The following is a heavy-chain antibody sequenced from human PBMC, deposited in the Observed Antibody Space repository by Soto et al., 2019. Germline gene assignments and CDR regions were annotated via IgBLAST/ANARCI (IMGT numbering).Heavy chain of an antibody. CDR3: ASDYYDSSGYYYGYFDY. J-gene: IGHJ4*02. D-gene: IGHD3-22*01. V-gene: IGHV3-66*01. CDR2: IYSGGST. CDR1: GFTVSSNY. Sequence: PGGSLRLSCAASGFTVSSNYMSWVRQAPGKGLEWVSVIYSGGSTYYADSVKGRFTISRDNSKNTLYLQMNSLRAEDTAVYYCASDYYDSSGYYYGYFDYWGQGTLVTVSS.